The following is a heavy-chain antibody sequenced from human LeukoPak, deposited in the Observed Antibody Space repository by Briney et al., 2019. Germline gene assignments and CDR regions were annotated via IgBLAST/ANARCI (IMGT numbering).Heavy chain of an antibody. V-gene: IGHV4-38-2*02. Sequence: SETLSLTCTVSGYSISSNYYWGWIRQPPGKGLEWIGSIYQSGGTYYNPSLESRVAISVETSKNQFSLKLNSVTAADTAVYYCARVGQGYKYYFDYWGRGTLVTVPS. CDR1: GYSISSNYY. D-gene: IGHD5-18*01. CDR2: IYQSGGT. J-gene: IGHJ4*02. CDR3: ARVGQGYKYYFDY.